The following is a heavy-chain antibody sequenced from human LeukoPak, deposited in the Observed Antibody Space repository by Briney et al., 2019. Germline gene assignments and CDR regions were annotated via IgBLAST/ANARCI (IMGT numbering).Heavy chain of an antibody. Sequence: ASVKVSCKASGYTFTDSFIHWVRQAPGQGLEWMGWINANNGGTNYAKKFQDRVTMARDTSISTAYMELSSLRSADTPVYYCAREPTTVTTPGDHWGQGTLVTVS. CDR1: GYTFTDSF. D-gene: IGHD4-17*01. V-gene: IGHV1-2*02. CDR3: AREPTTVTTPGDH. CDR2: INANNGGT. J-gene: IGHJ4*02.